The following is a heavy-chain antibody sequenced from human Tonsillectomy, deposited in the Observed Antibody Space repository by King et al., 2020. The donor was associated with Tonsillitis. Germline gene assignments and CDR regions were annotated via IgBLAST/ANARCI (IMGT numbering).Heavy chain of an antibody. CDR3: AKVPQLIVVVVNGAFDI. J-gene: IGHJ3*02. Sequence: EVQLVESGGGLVQPGGSLRLSCAASGFTFSSYAMSWVRQAPGKGLEWVSAISGRGGSTYYADSVKGRFTISRDNSKNTLYLQMNSLRAEDTAVYYCAKVPQLIVVVVNGAFDIWGQGTMVTVSS. V-gene: IGHV3-23*04. CDR1: GFTFSSYA. D-gene: IGHD2-15*01. CDR2: ISGRGGST.